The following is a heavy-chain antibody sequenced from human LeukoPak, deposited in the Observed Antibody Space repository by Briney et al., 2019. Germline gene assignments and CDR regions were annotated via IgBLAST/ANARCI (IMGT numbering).Heavy chain of an antibody. CDR1: GGSISSSSYY. V-gene: IGHV4-39*07. D-gene: IGHD6-6*01. J-gene: IGHJ6*03. Sequence: SETLSLTCTVSGGSISSSSYYWGWIRQPSGKGLEWIGSIYYSGSTYYNPSLKSRVTISVDTSKNQFSLKLSSVTAADTAIYYCARDFSSSSTVYYYYYMDVWGKGTTVTVSS. CDR3: ARDFSSSSTVYYYYYMDV. CDR2: IYYSGST.